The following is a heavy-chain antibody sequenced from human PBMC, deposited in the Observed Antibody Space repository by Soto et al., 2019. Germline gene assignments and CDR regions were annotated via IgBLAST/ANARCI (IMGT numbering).Heavy chain of an antibody. D-gene: IGHD2-21*01. CDR3: AEDGIRDL. J-gene: IGHJ2*01. Sequence: PGKELELVSAIRGSGGSKYYADYVKGGFTISRDNSKNTLYLQMNSLRAADTAFFFQAEDGIRDL. CDR2: IRGSGGSK. V-gene: IGHV3-23*01.